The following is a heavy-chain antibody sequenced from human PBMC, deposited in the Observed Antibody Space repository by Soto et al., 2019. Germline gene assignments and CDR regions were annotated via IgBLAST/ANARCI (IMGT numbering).Heavy chain of an antibody. CDR1: GFTFSSYG. CDR3: ARVFDTYYFDS. V-gene: IGHV3-33*01. CDR2: IWSDGNNK. D-gene: IGHD3-9*01. J-gene: IGHJ4*02. Sequence: RGSLRLSCAASGFTFSSYGMHWVRQAPGKGLEWVAVIWSDGNNKYYADSVKGRFTISRDNSKKTLYLQMNSLRAEDTAVYYCARVFDTYYFDSWGQGNMVTVSS.